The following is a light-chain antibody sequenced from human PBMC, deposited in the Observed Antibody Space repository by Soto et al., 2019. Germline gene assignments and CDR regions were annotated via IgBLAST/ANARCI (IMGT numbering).Light chain of an antibody. CDR3: QQYDNLPPIT. CDR1: QSVSSSY. CDR2: GAS. Sequence: ELVSTQSPGTLSLSPGERATLSCRASQSVSSSYLAWYQQKPGQAPRLLIYGASSRATGIPDRFSGSGSGTDFTLTISSLQPEDIATYYCQQYDNLPPITFGQGTRLEIK. J-gene: IGKJ5*01. V-gene: IGKV3-20*01.